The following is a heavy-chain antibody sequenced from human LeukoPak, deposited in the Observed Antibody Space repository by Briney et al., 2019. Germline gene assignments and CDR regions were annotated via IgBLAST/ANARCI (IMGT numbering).Heavy chain of an antibody. CDR2: IWYDGSNK. CDR3: ARVGWGLFDY. Sequence: GRSLRLSCVASGFTFKSYGMHWVRQAPGKGLEWVAIIWYDGSNKYYADFVKGRFTISRDNAKNSLYLQMNSLRAEDTAVYYCARVGWGLFDYWGQGTLVTVSS. CDR1: GFTFKSYG. J-gene: IGHJ4*02. V-gene: IGHV3-33*01. D-gene: IGHD7-27*01.